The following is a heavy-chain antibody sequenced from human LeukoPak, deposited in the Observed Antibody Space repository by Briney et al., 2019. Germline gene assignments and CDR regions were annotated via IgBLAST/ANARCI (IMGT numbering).Heavy chain of an antibody. V-gene: IGHV1-18*01. J-gene: IGHJ4*02. CDR3: ARDLKRGYSSGRYSWGTGSSNDY. CDR2: ISAYNGNT. Sequence: ASVKVSCKASGYTFTSYGISWVRQAPGQGLEWMGWISAYNGNTYYAQNLQGRVTMTTDTSTSTAYMELRSLRSDDTAVYYCARDLKRGYSSGRYSWGTGSSNDYWGQGPLVTVSS. CDR1: GYTFTSYG. D-gene: IGHD6-19*01.